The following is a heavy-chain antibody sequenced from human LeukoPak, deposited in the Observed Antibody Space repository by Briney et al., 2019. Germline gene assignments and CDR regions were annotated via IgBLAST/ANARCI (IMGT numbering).Heavy chain of an antibody. J-gene: IGHJ4*02. CDR2: ISGNSGST. D-gene: IGHD1-26*01. Sequence: GGSLRLSCAASGFTFSSYAMSWVRKAPGKGLEWVSSISGNSGSTYYADSVKGRFTISRDNSKNTVYLQMNSLRAEDTAVYYCAKVSAWAMVGATYFDYWGQGTLVTVSS. CDR3: AKVSAWAMVGATYFDY. V-gene: IGHV3-23*01. CDR1: GFTFSSYA.